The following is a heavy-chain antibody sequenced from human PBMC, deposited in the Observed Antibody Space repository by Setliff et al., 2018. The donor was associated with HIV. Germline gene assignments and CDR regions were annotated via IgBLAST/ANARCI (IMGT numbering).Heavy chain of an antibody. J-gene: IGHJ6*03. CDR2: IYYSGSP. D-gene: IGHD1-26*01. CDR1: GGSISSGGYY. CDR3: ARGGGGAYYYSYMVV. Sequence: SETLSLTCTVSGGSISSGGYYWSWIRQHPGKCLEWIGNIYYSGSPYYNPSLKSRLTMSVDTSKNQFSLRMSSVTAAATAVYYFARGGGGAYYYSYMVVWGKGTTVTVSS. V-gene: IGHV4-31*03.